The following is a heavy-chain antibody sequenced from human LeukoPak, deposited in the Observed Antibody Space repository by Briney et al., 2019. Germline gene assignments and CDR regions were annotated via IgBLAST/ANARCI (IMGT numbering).Heavy chain of an antibody. D-gene: IGHD2-15*01. CDR3: ARGPRYCSGGSCYFKDHYYYYYGMDV. J-gene: IGHJ6*02. CDR2: INHSGST. Sequence: TSSGTLSLTCAVYGGSFSGYYWSWIRQPPGKGLEWIGEINHSGSTNYNPSLKSRVTISVDTSKNQFSLKLSSVTAADTAVYYCARGPRYCSGGSCYFKDHYYYYYGMDVWGQGTTVTVSS. V-gene: IGHV4-34*01. CDR1: GGSFSGYY.